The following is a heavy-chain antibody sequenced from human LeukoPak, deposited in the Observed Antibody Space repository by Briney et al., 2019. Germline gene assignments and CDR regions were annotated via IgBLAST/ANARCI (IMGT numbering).Heavy chain of an antibody. CDR1: GYTFTGYY. CDR3: ARLAQEMATINVYFDY. V-gene: IGHV1-2*02. D-gene: IGHD5-24*01. J-gene: IGHJ4*02. CDR2: INPNSGGT. Sequence: ASVEVSCKASGYTFTGYYMHWVRQAPGQGLEWMGWINPNSGGTNYAQKFQGRVTTTRDTSISTAYMELSRLRSDDTAVYYCARLAQEMATINVYFDYWGQGTLVTVSS.